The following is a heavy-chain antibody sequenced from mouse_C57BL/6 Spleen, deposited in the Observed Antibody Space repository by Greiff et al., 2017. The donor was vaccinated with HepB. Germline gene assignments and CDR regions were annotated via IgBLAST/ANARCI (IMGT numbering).Heavy chain of an antibody. CDR2: IDPSDSYT. Sequence: QVQLQQPGAELVKPGASVKLSCKASGYTFTSYWMQWVKQRPGQGLEWIGEIDPSDSYTNYNQKFKGKATLTVDTSSSTAYMQLSSLTSEDSAVYYCARGRQLRLRPNFDYWGQGTTRTVSS. CDR3: ARGRQLRLRPNFDY. J-gene: IGHJ2*01. D-gene: IGHD3-2*02. V-gene: IGHV1-50*01. CDR1: GYTFTSYW.